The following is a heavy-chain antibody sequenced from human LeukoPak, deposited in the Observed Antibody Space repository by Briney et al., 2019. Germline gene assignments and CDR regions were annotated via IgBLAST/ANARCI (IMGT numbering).Heavy chain of an antibody. V-gene: IGHV4-34*01. CDR1: GGSFSGYY. D-gene: IGHD3-10*01. J-gene: IGHJ4*02. Sequence: SETQSLTCAVYGGSFSGYYWSWIRQPPGKGLEWIGEINHSGSTNYNPSLKSRVTISVDTSKNQFSLKLSSVTAADTAVYYCARGSLLWFGELLDYWGQGTLVTVSS. CDR2: INHSGST. CDR3: ARGSLLWFGELLDY.